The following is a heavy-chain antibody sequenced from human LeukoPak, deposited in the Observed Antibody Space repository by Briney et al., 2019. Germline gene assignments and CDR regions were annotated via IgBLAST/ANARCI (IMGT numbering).Heavy chain of an antibody. CDR1: GFTLSDYY. Sequence: GGSLRLSCGASGFTLSDYYMSWIRQAPGKGLEWVSYISNSGINIYYADSVKGRFTVSRDNAKNSLYLQMNSLRAEDTAVYYCARDYGGNSDGGFDYWGQGTLVTVSS. CDR2: ISNSGINI. V-gene: IGHV3-11*01. CDR3: ARDYGGNSDGGFDY. D-gene: IGHD4-23*01. J-gene: IGHJ4*02.